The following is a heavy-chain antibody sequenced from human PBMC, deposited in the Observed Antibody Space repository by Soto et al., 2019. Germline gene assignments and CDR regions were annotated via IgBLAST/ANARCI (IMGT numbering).Heavy chain of an antibody. D-gene: IGHD1-1*01. V-gene: IGHV3-15*07. Sequence: PGGSLRLSCAASGFTFSNAWMNWVRQAPGKGLEWVGRIKSKTDGGTTDYAAPVKGRFTISRDDSKNTLYLQMNSLRAEDTAVYYCVRDERSVHYMDGWGKGTTVTVSS. CDR2: IKSKTDGGTT. CDR1: GFTFSNAW. J-gene: IGHJ6*03. CDR3: VRDERSVHYMDG.